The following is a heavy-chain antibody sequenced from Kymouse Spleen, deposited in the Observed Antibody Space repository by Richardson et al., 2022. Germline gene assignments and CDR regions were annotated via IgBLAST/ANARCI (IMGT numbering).Heavy chain of an antibody. CDR3: ARHGILTGYYNPYYFDY. Sequence: QLQLQESGPGLVKPSETLSLTCTVSGGSISSSSYYWGWIRQPPGKGLEWIGSIYYSGSTYYNPSLKSRVTISVDTSKNQFSLKLSSVTAADTAVYYCARHGILTGYYNPYYFDYWGQGTLVTVSS. D-gene: IGHD3-9*01. V-gene: IGHV4-39*01. J-gene: IGHJ4*02. CDR1: GGSISSSSYY. CDR2: IYYSGST.